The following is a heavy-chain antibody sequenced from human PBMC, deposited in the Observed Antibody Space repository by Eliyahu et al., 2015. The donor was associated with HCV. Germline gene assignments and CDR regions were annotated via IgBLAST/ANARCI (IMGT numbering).Heavy chain of an antibody. Sequence: QVQLQESGPRLVKPSQTLSLTCXVXGGSVGGGFYYXSWVRQHPGKGLAWIGYIYSSGNTYYNPSLASRLILSIDTARNQFFLKLTSVTVADAAVYYCARESLGGTDAFEIWGQGTTVTVSS. CDR3: ARESLGGTDAFEI. D-gene: IGHD3-16*01. V-gene: IGHV4-31*03. CDR1: GGSVGGGFYY. CDR2: IYSSGNT. J-gene: IGHJ3*02.